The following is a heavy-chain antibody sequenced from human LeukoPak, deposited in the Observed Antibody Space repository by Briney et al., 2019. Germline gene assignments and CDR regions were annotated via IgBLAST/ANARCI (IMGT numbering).Heavy chain of an antibody. CDR1: GFTVSSNY. V-gene: IGHV3-66*01. Sequence: GGSVRLSCAASGFTVSSNYMSWVRQAPGKGLEWVSVIYRGGCTYNADSVKGRFTISRDNSKNTLYLQMNSLRAEDTAVYYCAAERDYWGQGTLVTVSS. CDR3: AAERDY. J-gene: IGHJ4*02. D-gene: IGHD2-15*01. CDR2: IYRGGCT.